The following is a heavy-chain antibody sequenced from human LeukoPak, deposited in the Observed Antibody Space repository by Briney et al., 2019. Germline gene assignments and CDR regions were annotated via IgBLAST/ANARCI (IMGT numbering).Heavy chain of an antibody. D-gene: IGHD3-10*01. CDR3: AAPMVRGVILDY. V-gene: IGHV3-30*04. CDR1: GFTFSSYA. J-gene: IGHJ4*02. CDR2: ISYDGSNK. Sequence: GRSLRLSCAASGFTFSSYAMHRVRQAPGKGLEWVAVISYDGSNKYYADSVKGRFTISRDNSKNTLYLQMNSLRAEDTAVYYCAAPMVRGVILDYWGQGTLVTVSS.